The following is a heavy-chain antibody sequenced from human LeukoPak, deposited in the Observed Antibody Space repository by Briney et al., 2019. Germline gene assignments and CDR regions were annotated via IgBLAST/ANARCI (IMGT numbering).Heavy chain of an antibody. CDR1: GYSVTELS. V-gene: IGHV1-24*01. D-gene: IGHD3-3*01. J-gene: IGHJ4*02. CDR3: ATRSGDFWSGYVD. CDR2: FDPGEARM. Sequence: ASVTVTCKVSGYSVTELSMQWVRQAPGKGLECLGGFDPGEARMANEQKFQGRVTMTEDTSTDTAYMELRGLTSEDTAVYYCATRSGDFWSGYVDWGQGTLVAASS.